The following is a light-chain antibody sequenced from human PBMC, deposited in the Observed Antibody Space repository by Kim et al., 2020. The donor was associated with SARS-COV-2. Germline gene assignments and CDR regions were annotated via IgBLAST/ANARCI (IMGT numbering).Light chain of an antibody. CDR3: NSRDSSGNPCV. Sequence: GQTVRNTCQGDSLRGDYARWYQQTPGQAPVLVIYGKNNRPSGIPDRFSGSSSGNTASLTITGAQAEDEADYYCNSRDSSGNPCVFGGGTQLTVL. V-gene: IGLV3-19*01. J-gene: IGLJ2*01. CDR2: GKN. CDR1: SLRGDY.